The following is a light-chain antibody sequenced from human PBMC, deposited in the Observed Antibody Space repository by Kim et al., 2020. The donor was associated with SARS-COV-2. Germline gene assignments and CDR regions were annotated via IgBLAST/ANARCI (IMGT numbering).Light chain of an antibody. Sequence: DIQMTQSPSSLSGSVGDTVTISCRASQSIGYFLSWYQQKPGKAPMLLIHTASSLQSGVPSRFSGSGSGTDFTLTISSLQPDDFATYYCQQSYSSPRTFGQGTKVDIK. CDR3: QQSYSSPRT. V-gene: IGKV1-39*01. J-gene: IGKJ1*01. CDR1: QSIGYF. CDR2: TAS.